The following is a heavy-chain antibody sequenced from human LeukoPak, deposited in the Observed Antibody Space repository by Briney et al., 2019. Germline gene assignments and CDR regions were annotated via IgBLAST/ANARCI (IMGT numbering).Heavy chain of an antibody. D-gene: IGHD3-10*01. V-gene: IGHV1-46*01. J-gene: IGHJ5*02. CDR2: INPSGGST. CDR3: AREGVMVRGVIGNWFDP. Sequence: GASVKVSCKASGYTFTSYYMHWVRHAPGQGLEWMGIINPSGGSTSYAQKFQGRVTMTRDTSTSTVYMELSSLRSEDTAVYYCAREGVMVRGVIGNWFDPWGQGTLVTVSS. CDR1: GYTFTSYY.